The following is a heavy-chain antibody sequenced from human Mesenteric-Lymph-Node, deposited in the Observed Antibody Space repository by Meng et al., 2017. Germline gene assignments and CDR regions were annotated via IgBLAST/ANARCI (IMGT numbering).Heavy chain of an antibody. J-gene: IGHJ4*02. Sequence: GGSLRLSCAASGFTFSSYSMNWVRQAPGKGLEWVSVIYSGGSTYYADSVKGRFTISRDNSKNTLYLQMNSLRAEDTAVYYCACPNYYGSGTLDYWGQGTLVTVSS. V-gene: IGHV3-53*01. CDR2: IYSGGST. D-gene: IGHD3-10*01. CDR3: ACPNYYGSGTLDY. CDR1: GFTFSSYS.